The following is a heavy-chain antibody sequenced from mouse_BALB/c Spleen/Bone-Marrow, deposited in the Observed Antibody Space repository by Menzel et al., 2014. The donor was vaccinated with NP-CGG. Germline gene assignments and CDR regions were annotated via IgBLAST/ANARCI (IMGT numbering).Heavy chain of an antibody. CDR3: ARQGYYGYSDY. V-gene: IGHV4-1*02. J-gene: IGHJ2*01. Sequence: ESGGGLVQPGGSLKLSCAASGFDFSRYWMSWVRQAPGKGLEWIGEINPDSSTINYTPSLKDKFIISRDNAKNTLYLRMRKVRSEDTALYYCARQGYYGYSDYWGQGTTLTVSS. D-gene: IGHD1-2*01. CDR2: INPDSSTI. CDR1: GFDFSRYW.